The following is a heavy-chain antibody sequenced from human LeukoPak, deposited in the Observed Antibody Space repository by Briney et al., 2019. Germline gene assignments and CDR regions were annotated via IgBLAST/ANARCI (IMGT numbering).Heavy chain of an antibody. CDR3: ARDNYDILTGYYYFDY. J-gene: IGHJ4*02. V-gene: IGHV4-4*07. CDR1: GGSISSYY. D-gene: IGHD3-9*01. CDR2: IYTSGST. Sequence: SETLSLTCTVSGGSISSYYWSWIRQPAGKGLEWIGRIYTSGSTNYNPSLKSRVTMSVDTSKNQFSLKLSSVTAADTAVYYCARDNYDILTGYYYFDYWGQGTLVTVSS.